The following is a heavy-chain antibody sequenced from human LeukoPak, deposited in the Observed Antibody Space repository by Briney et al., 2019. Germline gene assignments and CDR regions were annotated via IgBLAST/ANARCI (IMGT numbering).Heavy chain of an antibody. CDR1: GFTFSDYY. J-gene: IGHJ4*02. D-gene: IGHD6-19*01. V-gene: IGHV3-11*03. CDR2: ITPSSSYT. CDR3: AAYGIAVSALDY. Sequence: GGSLRLSCAASGFTFSDYYMSWIRQAPGKGLEWVSYITPSSSYTYYADSVKGRFTISRDNAKNSLYLQMNSLRAEDTAVYYCAAYGIAVSALDYWGQGTLVTVSS.